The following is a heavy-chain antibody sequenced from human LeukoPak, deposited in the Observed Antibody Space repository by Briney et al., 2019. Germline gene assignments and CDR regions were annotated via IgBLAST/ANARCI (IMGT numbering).Heavy chain of an antibody. J-gene: IGHJ4*02. CDR2: IIPIFGTA. V-gene: IGHV1-69*05. Sequence: SVKVSCKASGGTFSSYAISWVRQARGQGLEWMGGIIPIFGTANYAQKFQGRVTITTDESTSTAYMELSSLRSEDTAVYYCARESRGDGYNFDYWGQGTLVTVSS. CDR1: GGTFSSYA. D-gene: IGHD5-24*01. CDR3: ARESRGDGYNFDY.